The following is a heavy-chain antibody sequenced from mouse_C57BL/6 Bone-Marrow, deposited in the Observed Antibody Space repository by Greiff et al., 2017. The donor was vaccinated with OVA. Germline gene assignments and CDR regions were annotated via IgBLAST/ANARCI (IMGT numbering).Heavy chain of an antibody. V-gene: IGHV1-4*01. CDR1: GYTFTSYT. CDR3: AKNYLYWYFDV. CDR2: LNPSSGYT. J-gene: IGHJ1*03. D-gene: IGHD5-5*01. Sequence: QVQLQQSGAELARPGASVKMSCKASGYTFTSYTMHWVKQRPGQGLEWIGYLNPSSGYTKYNQKFKDKATLTADKSSSTAYMQLSSLTSEDSAVYYWAKNYLYWYFDVWGTGTTVTVSS.